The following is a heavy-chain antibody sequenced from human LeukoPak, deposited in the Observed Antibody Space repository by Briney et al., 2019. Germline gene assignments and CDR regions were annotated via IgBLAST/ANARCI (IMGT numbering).Heavy chain of an antibody. CDR1: GGSISSYY. J-gene: IGHJ3*02. Sequence: PSETLSLTCTVSGGSISSYYWSWIRQPPGKGLEWIGYIYYSGSTNYNPSLKSRVSLSVDTSKNQFSLNLSSVTAADTAVYYCARFSGNYPFDAFDIWGQGTMVTVSS. CDR2: IYYSGST. D-gene: IGHD1-26*01. V-gene: IGHV4-59*01. CDR3: ARFSGNYPFDAFDI.